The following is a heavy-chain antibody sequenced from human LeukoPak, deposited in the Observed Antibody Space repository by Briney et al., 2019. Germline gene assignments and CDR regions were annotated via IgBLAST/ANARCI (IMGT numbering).Heavy chain of an antibody. Sequence: PGRSLRLSCASSGFTFSSYAMSWVRQAPGKGLQWVSVISGSGGSTYYADSVKGRFTISRDNSKNTLYLQMNSVSAEDTAVYYCASALNFDRGYCSSTRCYFDYWGQGTLVTVSS. CDR3: ASALNFDRGYCSSTRCYFDY. J-gene: IGHJ4*02. CDR2: ISGSGGST. V-gene: IGHV3-23*01. CDR1: GFTFSSYA. D-gene: IGHD2-2*01.